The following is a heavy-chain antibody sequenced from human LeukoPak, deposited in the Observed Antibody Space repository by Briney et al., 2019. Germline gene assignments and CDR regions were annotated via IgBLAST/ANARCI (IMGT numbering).Heavy chain of an antibody. CDR3: AREGSGAYGHDRQYYFDY. V-gene: IGHV3-53*01. CDR2: IYSGGST. J-gene: IGHJ4*02. CDR1: GFTVSGNY. Sequence: GGSLRLSCAASGFTVSGNYMSWVRQAPGKGLEWVSVIYSGGSTYYADSVKGRFTLSRDNSKNTLFLQMNSLSAEDTAVYYCAREGSGAYGHDRQYYFDYWGQGTLVTVSS. D-gene: IGHD5-12*01.